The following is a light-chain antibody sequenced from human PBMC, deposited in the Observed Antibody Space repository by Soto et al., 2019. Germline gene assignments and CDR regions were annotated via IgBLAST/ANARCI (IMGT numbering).Light chain of an antibody. J-gene: IGKJ1*01. CDR1: QSVSSY. CDR2: DAS. CDR3: QQRSNWTWT. Sequence: EIVLTQSPATLSLSPGERATLSCRASQSVSSYLAWYQQKPGQAPRLLIYDASNRATGIPARFSGSGSGTDFTLTISSLETEDFAVYYCQQRSNWTWTFGQGTKVEIK. V-gene: IGKV3-11*01.